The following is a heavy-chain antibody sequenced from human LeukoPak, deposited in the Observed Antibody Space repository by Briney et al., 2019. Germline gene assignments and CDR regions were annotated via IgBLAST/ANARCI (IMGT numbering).Heavy chain of an antibody. CDR2: INPNSGGT. J-gene: IGHJ4*02. CDR3: ARDFEGEGPDY. CDR1: GYTFTGYY. V-gene: IGHV1-2*02. Sequence: ASVKVSCKASGYTFTGYYMYWVRQAPGPGLQWMGRINPNSGGTNYAQKFQGRVTMTRDTSISTAYMELSRLRSDDTAVYYCARDFEGEGPDYWGQGTLVTVSS. D-gene: IGHD1-26*01.